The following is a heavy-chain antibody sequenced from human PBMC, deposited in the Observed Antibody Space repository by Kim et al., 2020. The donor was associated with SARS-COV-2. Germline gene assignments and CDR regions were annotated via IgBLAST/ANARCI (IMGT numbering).Heavy chain of an antibody. Sequence: VEGRFTISRDNSKNTLYLQMNSLRAEDTAVYYCARDLGYSSSWYSPPAGYWGQGTLVTVSS. D-gene: IGHD6-13*01. J-gene: IGHJ4*02. CDR3: ARDLGYSSSWYSPPAGY. V-gene: IGHV3-30*03.